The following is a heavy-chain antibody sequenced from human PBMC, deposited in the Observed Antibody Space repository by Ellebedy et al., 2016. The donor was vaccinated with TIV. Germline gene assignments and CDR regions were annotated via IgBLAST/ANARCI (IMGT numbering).Heavy chain of an antibody. Sequence: AASVKVSCKVSGYTLTELSMHWVRQAPGKGLEWMGGFDPEDGETIYAQKFQGRVTMTEDTSTDTAYMELSSLRSEDTAVYYCATGGPYDSSVERVGYYFDYWGQGTLVTVSS. D-gene: IGHD3-22*01. CDR3: ATGGPYDSSVERVGYYFDY. V-gene: IGHV1-24*01. CDR2: FDPEDGET. J-gene: IGHJ4*02. CDR1: GYTLTELS.